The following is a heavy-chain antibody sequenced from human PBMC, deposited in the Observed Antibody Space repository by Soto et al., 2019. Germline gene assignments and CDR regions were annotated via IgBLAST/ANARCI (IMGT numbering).Heavy chain of an antibody. CDR2: IYHGGNT. D-gene: IGHD3-10*01. Sequence: QVQLQESGPGLVKPSGTLSLTCSVSGYSVTNDNWWSWLRQPRGRGLEWIAEIYHGGNTNYRPSPRRRVTISLDKSNTQFSLKLVCATAADTAVYFCAAGGGGGNFWGQGILVTVSS. CDR1: GYSVTNDNW. CDR3: AAGGGGGNF. J-gene: IGHJ4*02. V-gene: IGHV4-4*02.